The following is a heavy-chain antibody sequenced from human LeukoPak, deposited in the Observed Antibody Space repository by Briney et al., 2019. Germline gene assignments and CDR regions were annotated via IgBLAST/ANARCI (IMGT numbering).Heavy chain of an antibody. CDR3: ARGAHYGGNSPDY. CDR2: IWYDGSNK. V-gene: IGHV3-30*04. J-gene: IGHJ4*02. Sequence: GVALRLSCADSGFNFGNYAMHWVRQAPDKGLQWVQVIWYDGSNKYYADSVKGRFIISRDNSKSTVFLQMNSLRIEDTGVYYCARGAHYGGNSPDYWGQGTLVTVSS. D-gene: IGHD4-23*01. CDR1: GFNFGNYA.